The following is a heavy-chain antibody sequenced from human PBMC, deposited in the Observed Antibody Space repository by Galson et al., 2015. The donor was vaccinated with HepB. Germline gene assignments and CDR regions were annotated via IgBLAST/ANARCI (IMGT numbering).Heavy chain of an antibody. J-gene: IGHJ6*03. V-gene: IGHV3-33*01. Sequence: SLRLSCAASGFTFSSYGMHWVRQAPGKGLEWVAVIWYDGSNEYYADSVKGRFTISRDNSKNALYLQMNSLRAEDTAVYYCARDGRYYDFWSGYYYYYYYMDVWGKGTTVTV. CDR2: IWYDGSNE. CDR3: ARDGRYYDFWSGYYYYYYYMDV. D-gene: IGHD3-3*01. CDR1: GFTFSSYG.